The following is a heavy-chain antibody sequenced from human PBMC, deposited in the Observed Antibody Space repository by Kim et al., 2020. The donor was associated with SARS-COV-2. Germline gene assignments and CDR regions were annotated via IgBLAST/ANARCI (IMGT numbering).Heavy chain of an antibody. CDR1: GDTFPDIH. Sequence: ASVKVSCRASGDTFPDIHIHWVRQTSGQGLEWVGWVRPDISTKNYAETFQGRVTLTRDTLMNTTYMELRGLRPDDTAIYYCATQSHSSSGAYFVYWGQGTLVPASS. CDR3: ATQSHSSSGAYFVY. D-gene: IGHD3-10*01. V-gene: IGHV1-2*02. J-gene: IGHJ4*02. CDR2: VRPDISTK.